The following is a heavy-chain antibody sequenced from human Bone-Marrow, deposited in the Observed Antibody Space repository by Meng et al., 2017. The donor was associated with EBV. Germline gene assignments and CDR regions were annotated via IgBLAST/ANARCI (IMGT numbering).Heavy chain of an antibody. CDR1: VFTFSSDG. Sequence: VQLVESGGGVVQPGRYLRLSCAASVFTFSSDGMHWGRQAPGKGLEWVSSISSSGTYIYYADSLKGRFTISRDNAKNSLYLQMNSLRAEDTAVYYCARDVDRQGYFDYRGQGTLGTVS. D-gene: IGHD3/OR15-3a*01. CDR2: ISSSGTYI. CDR3: ARDVDRQGYFDY. J-gene: IGHJ4*02. V-gene: IGHV3-21*01.